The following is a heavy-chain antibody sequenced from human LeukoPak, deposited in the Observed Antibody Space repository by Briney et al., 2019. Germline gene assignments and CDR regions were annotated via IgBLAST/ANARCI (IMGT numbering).Heavy chain of an antibody. CDR1: GFTFSSYS. J-gene: IGHJ4*02. Sequence: GGSLRLSCAASGFTFSSYSMNWVRQAPGKGLEWVSYISSSGSTIYYADSVKGRFTISRDNAKNSLYLQMNSLRAEDTAVYYCARGGGDTKPLDYWGQGTLVTVSS. V-gene: IGHV3-48*04. CDR3: ARGGGDTKPLDY. D-gene: IGHD2-21*02. CDR2: ISSSGSTI.